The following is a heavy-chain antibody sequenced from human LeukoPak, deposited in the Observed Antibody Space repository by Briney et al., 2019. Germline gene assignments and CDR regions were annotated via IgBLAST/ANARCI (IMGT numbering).Heavy chain of an antibody. J-gene: IGHJ4*02. V-gene: IGHV3-15*01. CDR3: VTGHYSGGSCYNY. CDR1: RVTFSNTW. CDR2: IKSKSDDGTT. Sequence: GGSLRLSCAPSRVTFSNTWLIWVRQVPGKGLEWVGRIKSKSDDGTTDHAAPVKGRFTISRDDSKNTLYLQMNSLKTEDTAVYYCVTGHYSGGSCYNYWGQGTLVTVSS. D-gene: IGHD2-15*01.